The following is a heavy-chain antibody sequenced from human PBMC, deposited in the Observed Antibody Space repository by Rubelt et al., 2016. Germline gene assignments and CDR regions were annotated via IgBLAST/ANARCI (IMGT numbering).Heavy chain of an antibody. CDR1: GFTFSSYW. J-gene: IGHJ6*02. CDR2: ISSSSTI. V-gene: IGHV3-48*02. Sequence: EVQLVESGGGVVQPGGSLRLSCAASGFTFSSYWMSWVRQAPGKGLEWVSYISSSSTIYYADSVKGRFTISRDNAKNSLYLQMNSLRDEDTAVYYCARPVGMDVWGQGTTVTVSS. CDR3: ARPVGMDV.